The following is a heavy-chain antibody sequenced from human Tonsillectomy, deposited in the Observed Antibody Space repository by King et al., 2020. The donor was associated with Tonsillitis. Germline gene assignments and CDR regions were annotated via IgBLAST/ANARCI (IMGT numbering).Heavy chain of an antibody. V-gene: IGHV2-5*02. J-gene: IGHJ5*02. Sequence: ITLKESGPTLVKPTQTLTLTCTVSGFSLNTDGVGVAWIRQPPAKALEWLAIIYWDDDKHYTSSLWRRLTITKDTSKNKVVLTMTNMDPADTGTYYCARAGYSTTHHVYGDWFDPWGQGTLVTVSS. CDR3: ARAGYSTTHHVYGDWFDP. CDR2: IYWDDDK. CDR1: GFSLNTDGVG. D-gene: IGHD6-13*01.